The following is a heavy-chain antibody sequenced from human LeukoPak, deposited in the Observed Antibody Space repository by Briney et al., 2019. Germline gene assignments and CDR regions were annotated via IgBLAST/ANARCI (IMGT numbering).Heavy chain of an antibody. J-gene: IGHJ4*02. D-gene: IGHD2-15*01. CDR2: IWYDGSNK. CDR3: AREGCSGGSCYS. CDR1: GFTFSSYG. Sequence: QAGGSLRLSCAASGFTFSSYGMHWVRQAPDKGLEWVAVIWYDGSNKYYADSVKGRFTISRDNSKNTLYLQMNSLRAEDTAVYYCAREGCSGGSCYSWGQGTLVTVSS. V-gene: IGHV3-33*01.